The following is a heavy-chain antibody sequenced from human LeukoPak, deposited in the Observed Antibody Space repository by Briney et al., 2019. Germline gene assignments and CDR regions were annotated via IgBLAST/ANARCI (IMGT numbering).Heavy chain of an antibody. V-gene: IGHV3-21*01. CDR1: GFTFSSYA. D-gene: IGHD2/OR15-2a*01. CDR3: ARDSRGNKGFSFDY. CDR2: ISGSSSYI. Sequence: PGGSLRLSCAASGFTFSSYAMSWVRQAPGKGLEWVSAISGSSSYIYYADSVKGRFTISRDNAKNSLYLQMNSLRAEDTAVYYCARDSRGNKGFSFDYWGQGTLVTVSS. J-gene: IGHJ4*02.